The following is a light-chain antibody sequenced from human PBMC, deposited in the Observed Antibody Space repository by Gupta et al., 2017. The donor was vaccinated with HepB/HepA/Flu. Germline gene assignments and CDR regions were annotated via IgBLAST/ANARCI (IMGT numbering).Light chain of an antibody. CDR2: GAS. Sequence: EIVMTQSPATLSVSTGERATLSCRASQSIRNNLAWYQQKPGQAPRLLFYGASTRATGIPARFSGSGSGTEFTLTISSLQSEDFAVYYCQQYENWPPLTFGGGTKVEIK. J-gene: IGKJ4*01. CDR3: QQYENWPPLT. V-gene: IGKV3-15*01. CDR1: QSIRNN.